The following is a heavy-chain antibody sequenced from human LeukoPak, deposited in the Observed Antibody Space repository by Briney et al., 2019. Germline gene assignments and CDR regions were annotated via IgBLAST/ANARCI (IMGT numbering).Heavy chain of an antibody. V-gene: IGHV3-73*01. CDR1: GFTFSGSA. Sequence: GGSLKLSCAASGFTFSGSAMHWVRQASGKGLEWVGRIRSKANSYATGYAASVKGRFTISRDDSKNTAYLQMNSLKTEDTAVYYCTAVPASIPYWGQGTLVTVSS. CDR2: IRSKANSYAT. J-gene: IGHJ4*02. CDR3: TAVPASIPY. D-gene: IGHD2-2*02.